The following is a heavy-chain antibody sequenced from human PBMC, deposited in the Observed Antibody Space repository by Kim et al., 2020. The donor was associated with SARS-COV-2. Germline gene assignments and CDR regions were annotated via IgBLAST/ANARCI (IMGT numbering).Heavy chain of an antibody. CDR3: ARDGIDTAAGHEPEYFQH. D-gene: IGHD6-13*01. Sequence: KSRVTMSVDTSKNQFSLKLSSVTAADTAVYYCARDGIDTAAGHEPEYFQHWGQGTLVTVSS. J-gene: IGHJ1*01. V-gene: IGHV4-4*06.